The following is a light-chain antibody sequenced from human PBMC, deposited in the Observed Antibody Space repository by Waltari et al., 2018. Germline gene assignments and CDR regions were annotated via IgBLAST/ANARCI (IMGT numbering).Light chain of an antibody. CDR2: AAS. CDR1: QPISTN. CDR3: QQSYTTPYT. Sequence: DVQMTQSPSSLSASVGDRVTITCRASQPISTNLSWYHQKLGKAPKLLISAASSLQAGFPSMFIVIESGTLFSLTIGGLQPEDFATYFCQQSYTTPYTFGQGTKLEI. J-gene: IGKJ2*01. V-gene: IGKV1-39*01.